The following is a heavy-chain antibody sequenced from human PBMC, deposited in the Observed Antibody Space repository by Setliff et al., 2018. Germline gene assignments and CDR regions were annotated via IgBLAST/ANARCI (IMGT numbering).Heavy chain of an antibody. CDR2: ISYDGSNK. CDR3: ARAHSSTLSVHDY. D-gene: IGHD2-2*01. CDR1: GFTLSSYA. V-gene: IGHV3-30-3*01. J-gene: IGHJ4*02. Sequence: RGSLRLSCAASGFTLSSYAMHWVRQAPGKGLEWVAVISYDGSNKYYADSVKGRFTISRDNSKNTLYLQMNSLRAEDTAVYYCARAHSSTLSVHDYWGQGTLVTVSS.